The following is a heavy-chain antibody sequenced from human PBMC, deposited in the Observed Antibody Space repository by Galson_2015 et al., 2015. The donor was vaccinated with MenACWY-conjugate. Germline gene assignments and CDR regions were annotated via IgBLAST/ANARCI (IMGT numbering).Heavy chain of an antibody. CDR3: AREPDDYGSFDL. J-gene: IGHJ2*01. D-gene: IGHD4/OR15-4a*01. CDR1: GDSVSTNSVA. Sequence: CAISGDSVSTNSVAWNWIRQSPSRGLEWLGRTYYRSKWYYGYVASVSSRISINPDTSKNQVSLQLNSVTPEDTAVYYCAREPDDYGSFDLWGRGTLVTVSS. V-gene: IGHV6-1*01. CDR2: TYYRSKWYY.